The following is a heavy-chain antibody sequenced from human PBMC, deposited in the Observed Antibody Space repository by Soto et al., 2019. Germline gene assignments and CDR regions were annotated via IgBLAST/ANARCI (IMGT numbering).Heavy chain of an antibody. V-gene: IGHV1-18*01. CDR2: ISAYNGNT. J-gene: IGHJ4*02. CDR3: ARGIGILGELIFTPDY. CDR1: GYTFTSYG. D-gene: IGHD3-10*01. Sequence: ASVKVSCKASGYTFTSYGISWVRQAPGQGLEWMGWISAYNGNTNYAQKLQGRVTMTTDTSTSTAYMELRSLRSDDTAVYYCARGIGILGELIFTPDYWGQGTLVTVSS.